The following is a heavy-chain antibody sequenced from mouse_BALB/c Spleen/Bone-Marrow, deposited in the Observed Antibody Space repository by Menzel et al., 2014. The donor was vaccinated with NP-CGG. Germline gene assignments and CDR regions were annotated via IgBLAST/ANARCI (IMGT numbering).Heavy chain of an antibody. Sequence: ESGGGLVKPGGSLNLSCAASGFTFSSFTVSWVRQTPEKRLEWVGTISVGDSTYYPDSVKGRFTVSRDNARNILYLQMSSLRSEDTAMDYCARWTTYPLMDYWGQGTSVTVSS. J-gene: IGHJ4*01. D-gene: IGHD5-5*01. CDR3: ARWTTYPLMDY. CDR1: GFTFSSFT. CDR2: ISVGDST. V-gene: IGHV5-6-5*01.